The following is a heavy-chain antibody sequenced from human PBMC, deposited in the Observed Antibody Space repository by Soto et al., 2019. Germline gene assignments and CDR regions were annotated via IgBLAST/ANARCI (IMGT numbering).Heavy chain of an antibody. CDR2: INPRSGAV. D-gene: IGHD1-26*01. J-gene: IGHJ4*02. CDR3: ARDHLWASDY. Sequence: GGSLRLSCAASGFTFSSYSMNWLRQAPGKGLEWLSNINPRSGAVYYADSVKGRFTVSRDNAKNSLYLQMNSLRADDTAVYYCARDHLWASDYWGQGTLVTVSS. CDR1: GFTFSSYS. V-gene: IGHV3-48*01.